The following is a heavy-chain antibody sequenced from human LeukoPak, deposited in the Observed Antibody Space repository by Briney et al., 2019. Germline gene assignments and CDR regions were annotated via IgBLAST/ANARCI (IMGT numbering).Heavy chain of an antibody. D-gene: IGHD5-12*01. J-gene: IGHJ4*02. CDR3: ARGGGYSGYGTFDY. V-gene: IGHV4-61*01. CDR2: IYYSGST. Sequence: SETLSLTCTVSGGSVSSGSYYWSWIRQPPGKGLEWIGYIYYSGSTNCNPSLKSRVTISVDTSKNQFSLKLSSVTAADTAVYYCARGGGYSGYGTFDYWGQGTLVTVSS. CDR1: GGSVSSGSYY.